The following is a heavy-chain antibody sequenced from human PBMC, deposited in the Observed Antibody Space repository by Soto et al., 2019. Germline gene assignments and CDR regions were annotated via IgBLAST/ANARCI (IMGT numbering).Heavy chain of an antibody. D-gene: IGHD1-26*01. J-gene: IGHJ6*02. CDR2: IYYSGTT. CDR1: GATITRGEYY. CDR3: ARDIGAGGILGYFAMDV. V-gene: IGHV4-30-4*01. Sequence: QVQLQESCPGLVKASQTLSLTCTVSGATITRGEYYWTWIRQTPGRGLEWIGGIYYSGTTHYNPSFKIRLDMSVDMSKNQITLRLTSVTAADTAVYYCARDIGAGGILGYFAMDVWGQGTTVTVSS.